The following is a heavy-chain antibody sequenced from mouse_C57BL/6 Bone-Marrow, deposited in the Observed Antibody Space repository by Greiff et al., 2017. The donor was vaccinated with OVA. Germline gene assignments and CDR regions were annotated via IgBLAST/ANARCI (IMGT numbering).Heavy chain of an antibody. J-gene: IGHJ4*01. D-gene: IGHD2-2*01. CDR1: GYSITSGYY. Sequence: EVQLVESGPGLVKPSQSLSLTCSVTGYSITSGYYWNWIRQFPGNKLEWMGYISYDGSNNYNPSLKNRISITRDTSKNQFFLKLNSVTTEDTATYYCGSTHGYLLYYYAMDYWGQGTSVTVSS. CDR2: ISYDGSN. CDR3: GSTHGYLLYYYAMDY. V-gene: IGHV3-6*01.